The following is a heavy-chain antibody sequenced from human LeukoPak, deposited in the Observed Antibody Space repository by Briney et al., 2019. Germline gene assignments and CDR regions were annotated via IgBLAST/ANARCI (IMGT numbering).Heavy chain of an antibody. CDR1: GYTFTSYD. CDR3: ARGLDGGCSSPSCYALTVWFDP. Sequence: GASVRVSCTASGYTFTSYDINWVRQAPGQGLEWMAWMNPNSGNTDYAQTFQGRVTITRNNSISTAYMEMSSLRSEDTAVYYCARGLDGGCSSPSCYALTVWFDPWGQGNLVTVSS. CDR2: MNPNSGNT. J-gene: IGHJ5*02. D-gene: IGHD2-2*01. V-gene: IGHV1-8*03.